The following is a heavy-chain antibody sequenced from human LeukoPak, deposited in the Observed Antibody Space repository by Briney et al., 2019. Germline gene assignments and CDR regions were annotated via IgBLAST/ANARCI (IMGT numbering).Heavy chain of an antibody. V-gene: IGHV3-21*01. CDR3: ARISGSYYEVYYYGMDV. CDR2: ISSSSSYI. Sequence: GGSLRLSCAASGFTFSSYSMNWVRQAPGKGLEWVSSISSSSSYIYYADSVKGRFTISRDNAKNSLYLQMNSLRAEDTAVYYCARISGSYYEVYYYGMDVWGQGTTVTVSS. D-gene: IGHD1-26*01. J-gene: IGHJ6*02. CDR1: GFTFSSYS.